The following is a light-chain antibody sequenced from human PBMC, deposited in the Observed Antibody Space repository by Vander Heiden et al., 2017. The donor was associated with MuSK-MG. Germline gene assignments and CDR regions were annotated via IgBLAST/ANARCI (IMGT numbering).Light chain of an antibody. CDR3: QQYGSSPKFT. CDR2: GAS. V-gene: IGKV3-20*01. Sequence: EIVLTQSPGTLSLYPGERATLSCRASQRVSSSYLAWYQQKPGQAPRLLIYGASSRATGIPDRFSGSGSGTDFTLTISRLEPEDFAVYYCQQYGSSPKFTFGPGTKVDIK. CDR1: QRVSSSY. J-gene: IGKJ3*01.